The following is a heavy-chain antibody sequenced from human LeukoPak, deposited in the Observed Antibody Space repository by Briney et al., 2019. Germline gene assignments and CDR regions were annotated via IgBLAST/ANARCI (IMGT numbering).Heavy chain of an antibody. CDR1: GFTFSSYA. CDR3: ASPAATPPYIAAAVYDY. J-gene: IGHJ4*02. CDR2: ISGSGGST. V-gene: IGHV3-23*01. Sequence: QTGGSLRLSCAASGFTFSSYAMSWVRQAPGKGLEWVSAISGSGGSTYYADSVKGRFTISRDNSKNTLYLQMNSLRAEDTAVYYCASPAATPPYIAAAVYDYWGQGTLVTVSS. D-gene: IGHD6-13*01.